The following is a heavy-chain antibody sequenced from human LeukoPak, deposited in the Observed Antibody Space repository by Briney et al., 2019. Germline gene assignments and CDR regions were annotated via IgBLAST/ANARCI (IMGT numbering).Heavy chain of an antibody. CDR2: IYTSGST. Sequence: SETLSLTCTVSGGSISSYYWSWIRQPAGKGLEWIGRIYTSGSTNYNPSLKSRVTMSVDTSKNQFSLKLSSVTAADTAVYYCARVESGGYYYDSSGYYPRFWYFDLRGRGTLVTVSS. J-gene: IGHJ2*01. CDR1: GGSISSYY. D-gene: IGHD3-22*01. CDR3: ARVESGGYYYDSSGYYPRFWYFDL. V-gene: IGHV4-4*07.